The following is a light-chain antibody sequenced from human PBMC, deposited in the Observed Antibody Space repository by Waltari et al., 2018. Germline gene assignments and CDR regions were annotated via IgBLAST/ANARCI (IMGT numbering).Light chain of an antibody. CDR1: QSVNSN. Sequence: EIVMTQSPATLSVSPGERATLSCRASQSVNSNLAWYQQRPGQAPRLLIYGASTTATGIPARFTGSGSGTEFTLTISSLQSEDFAVYYCQQYNNWPLTFGGGIEVEIK. V-gene: IGKV3-15*01. CDR2: GAS. J-gene: IGKJ4*01. CDR3: QQYNNWPLT.